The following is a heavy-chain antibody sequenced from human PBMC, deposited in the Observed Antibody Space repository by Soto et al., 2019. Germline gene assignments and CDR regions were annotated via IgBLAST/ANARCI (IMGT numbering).Heavy chain of an antibody. V-gene: IGHV4-39*01. Sequence: SETLSLTFSVSGDSISSISYHWGWIRQPPGKGLELIGTISYSGNTYYKSSLKSRVTISVDTSKNQFSLKLSSVTAADTAVYYCASTRLAATSVWXWGQGTLVTVSX. CDR1: GDSISSISYH. J-gene: IGHJ4*02. CDR2: ISYSGNT. D-gene: IGHD6-25*01. CDR3: ASTRLAATSVWX.